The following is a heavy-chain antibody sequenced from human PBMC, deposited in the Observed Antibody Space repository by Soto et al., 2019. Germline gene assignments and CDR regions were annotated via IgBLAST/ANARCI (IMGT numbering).Heavy chain of an antibody. V-gene: IGHV4-59*08. D-gene: IGHD2-15*01. J-gene: IGHJ5*02. Sequence: SETLSLTCTVSGGSISSYYWSWIRQPPGKGLEWIGYIYYSGSTNYNPSLKSRVTISVDTSKNQFSLKLSSVTAADTAVYYCARQYCSGGSCYEPAIYNWFDPWGQGTLVTVSS. CDR3: ARQYCSGGSCYEPAIYNWFDP. CDR1: GGSISSYY. CDR2: IYYSGST.